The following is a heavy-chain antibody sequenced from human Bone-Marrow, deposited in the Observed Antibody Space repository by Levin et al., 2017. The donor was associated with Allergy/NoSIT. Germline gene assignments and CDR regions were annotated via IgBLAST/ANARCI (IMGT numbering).Heavy chain of an antibody. CDR3: VRQLYDAFHV. CDR2: ISLDGTEK. D-gene: IGHD6-6*01. CDR1: GFSFKSYG. J-gene: IGHJ3*01. Sequence: PGGSLRLSCAASGFSFKSYGMHWVRQAPGKGLEWVAFISLDGTEKYYADSVKGRFTISRDNSKNTLYLQMNSLRPEDTAVYYCVRQLYDAFHVWGQGTMVTVSS. V-gene: IGHV3-30*03.